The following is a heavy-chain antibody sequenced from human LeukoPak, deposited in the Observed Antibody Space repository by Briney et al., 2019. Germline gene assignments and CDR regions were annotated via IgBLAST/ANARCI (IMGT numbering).Heavy chain of an antibody. J-gene: IGHJ1*01. CDR2: IYSGGST. CDR1: GFTVSSNY. V-gene: IGHV3-66*01. Sequence: AGRSLRLSCAASGFTVSSNYMSWVRQAPGKGLEWVSVIYSGGSTYYADSVKGRFTISRDNSKNTLYLQMNSLRAEDTAVYYCASARYGVVAEYFQHWGQGTLVTVSS. D-gene: IGHD4-17*01. CDR3: ASARYGVVAEYFQH.